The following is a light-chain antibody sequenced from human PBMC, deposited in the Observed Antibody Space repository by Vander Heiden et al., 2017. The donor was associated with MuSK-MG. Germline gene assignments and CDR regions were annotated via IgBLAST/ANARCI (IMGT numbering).Light chain of an antibody. CDR1: GRDVGSYNL. V-gene: IGLV2-23*02. CDR3: CSYAGSSTHGV. CDR2: DVS. Sequence: QSALTPPASVSRSPGPPRTSACTGTGRDVGSYNLVSWYQQHPGKAPKLMSDDVSKRPSGVSNRFAGSKAGNTASLNISGLQAEEEADYYGCSYAGSSTHGVFGGGTKLTVL. J-gene: IGLJ2*01.